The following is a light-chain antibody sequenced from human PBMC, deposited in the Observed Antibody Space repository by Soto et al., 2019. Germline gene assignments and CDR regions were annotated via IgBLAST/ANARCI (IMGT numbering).Light chain of an antibody. CDR1: SGDIGRYNY. CDR3: TSYTTSATWV. Sequence: QSVLTQPASVSGSPGQSITISCTGTSGDIGRYNYVSWYQQYPGKAHKVVIYEVTNRPSGVSNRFSGSKSGMTASLTISGLQAEDEAKYYCTSYTTSATWVFGGGTQLTVL. V-gene: IGLV2-14*01. J-gene: IGLJ3*02. CDR2: EVT.